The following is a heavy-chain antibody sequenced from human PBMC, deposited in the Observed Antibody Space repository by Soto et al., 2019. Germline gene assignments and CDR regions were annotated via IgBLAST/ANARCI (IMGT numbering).Heavy chain of an antibody. J-gene: IGHJ6*02. CDR1: GFTLSSFF. CDR2: ISSSGERT. Sequence: GGSLRLSCAASGFTLSSFFMNWVRQAPGKGLGWVSDISSSGERTHYADSVKGRFTISRDISKNTLYLQMNSLRADDTAIYYCAKDLHYYGMDVWGQGTTVTVSS. V-gene: IGHV3-23*01. CDR3: AKDLHYYGMDV.